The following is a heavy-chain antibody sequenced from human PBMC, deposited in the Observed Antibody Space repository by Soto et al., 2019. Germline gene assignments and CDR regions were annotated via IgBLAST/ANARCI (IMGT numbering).Heavy chain of an antibody. Sequence: GGSLRLSCAASGFTFCGSAMHWVRQASGKGLEWVGRIRSKANSYATAYAASVKGRFTISRDDSKNTAYLQMNSLKTEDTAVYYCTRRGSSGYYYVRYFDYWGQGTLVTVSS. V-gene: IGHV3-73*01. J-gene: IGHJ4*02. CDR3: TRRGSSGYYYVRYFDY. CDR2: IRSKANSYAT. CDR1: GFTFCGSA. D-gene: IGHD3-22*01.